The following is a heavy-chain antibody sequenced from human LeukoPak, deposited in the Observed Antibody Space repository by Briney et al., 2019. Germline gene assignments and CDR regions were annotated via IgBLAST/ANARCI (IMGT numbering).Heavy chain of an antibody. V-gene: IGHV4-4*07. CDR3: ARVIAVTTYYYYYYMDV. CDR2: IYTSGST. Sequence: SETLSLTCTVSGGSISSYYGSWIPEPAGKGLECVGRIYTSGSTNYNPSLKSRVTMSVDTSKNQFSLKLSSVTAADTAVYYCARVIAVTTYYYYYYMDVWGKGTTVTVSS. D-gene: IGHD4-17*01. CDR1: GGSISSYY. J-gene: IGHJ6*03.